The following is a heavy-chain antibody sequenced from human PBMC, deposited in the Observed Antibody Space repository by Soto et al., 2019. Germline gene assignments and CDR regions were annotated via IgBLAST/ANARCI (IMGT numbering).Heavy chain of an antibody. CDR2: IYYSGST. CDR3: ARVAIVVVPAATVPGGFDP. V-gene: IGHV4-31*03. D-gene: IGHD2-2*01. Sequence: QVQLQESGPGLVKPSQTLSLTCTVSGGSISSGGYYWSWIRQHPGKGLEWIGYIYYSGSTYYNPSLKRRVTISVDTSKNQFSLKLSSVTAADTAVYYCARVAIVVVPAATVPGGFDPWGQGTLVTVSS. J-gene: IGHJ5*02. CDR1: GGSISSGGYY.